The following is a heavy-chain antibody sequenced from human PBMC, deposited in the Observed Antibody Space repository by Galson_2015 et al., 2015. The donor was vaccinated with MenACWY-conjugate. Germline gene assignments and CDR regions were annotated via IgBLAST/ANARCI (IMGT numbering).Heavy chain of an antibody. D-gene: IGHD2-15*01. CDR1: GFSLSTRGVG. V-gene: IGHV2-5*02. Sequence: PALVKPTQPLTLTCTSSGFSLSTRGVGVGWIRQPPGKALEWLALIYWDDDKRYSPSLRSRLTITKDTSKNYVVLTMTNMDPVDTATYYCSRTGATPGDYWGQGTLVTVSS. J-gene: IGHJ4*02. CDR3: SRTGATPGDY. CDR2: IYWDDDK.